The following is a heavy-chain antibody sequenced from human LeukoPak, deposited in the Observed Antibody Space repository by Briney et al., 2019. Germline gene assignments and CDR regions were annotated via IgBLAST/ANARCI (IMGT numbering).Heavy chain of an antibody. J-gene: IGHJ4*02. CDR1: GYTFTSYY. D-gene: IGHD3-10*01. V-gene: IGHV1-46*01. Sequence: SVKVSCKASGYTFTSYYMHWVRQAPGQGLEWMGIINPSGGSTSYAQKFQGRVTMTRDTSTSTVYMELNSLRSEDTAVYYCARCLWIGESPLYIDYWGQGTLLTVSS. CDR3: ARCLWIGESPLYIDY. CDR2: INPSGGST.